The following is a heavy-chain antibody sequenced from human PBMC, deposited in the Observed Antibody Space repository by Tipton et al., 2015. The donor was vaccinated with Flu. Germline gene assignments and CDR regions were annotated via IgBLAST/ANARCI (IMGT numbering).Heavy chain of an antibody. CDR2: VYYSGST. CDR1: GGSLSSYY. D-gene: IGHD2/OR15-2a*01. V-gene: IGHV4-59*01. Sequence: GLVKPSETLTLACSVSGGSLSSYYWNWIRQPPGKGLEWIGYVYYSGSTNYNPSLKSRVTMSRDTSKKHFSLRQTTVTAADTAVYYCVRDNLTFPGALDYWGQGLLVNVSS. J-gene: IGHJ4*02. CDR3: VRDNLTFPGALDY.